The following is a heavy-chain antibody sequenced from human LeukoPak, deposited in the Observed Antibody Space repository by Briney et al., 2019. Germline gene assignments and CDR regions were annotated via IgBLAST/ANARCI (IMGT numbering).Heavy chain of an antibody. CDR2: INHSGST. CDR3: ARRKVRGVDNWFDP. D-gene: IGHD3-10*01. V-gene: IGHV4-34*01. Sequence: SETLSLTCAVYGGSFSGYYWSWIRQPPGKGLEWIGEINHSGSTNYNPSLKSRVTISVDTSKNQFSLKLSSVTAADTAVYYCARRKVRGVDNWFDPWGQGTLVAVSS. J-gene: IGHJ5*02. CDR1: GGSFSGYY.